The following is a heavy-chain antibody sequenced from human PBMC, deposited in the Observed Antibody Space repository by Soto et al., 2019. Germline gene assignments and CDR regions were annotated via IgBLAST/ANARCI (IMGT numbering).Heavy chain of an antibody. Sequence: QVQLVQSGAEVKKPGASVKVSCKASGYTFTSYGISWVRQAPGQGLEWMGWISAYNGNTNYAQKFQGRVTMTTDTPTSTAYMELRSLRSDDTAVYYCARGGKYCTNGVCFFYGMDVWGQGTTVTVSS. V-gene: IGHV1-18*01. D-gene: IGHD2-8*01. CDR3: ARGGKYCTNGVCFFYGMDV. CDR1: GYTFTSYG. J-gene: IGHJ6*02. CDR2: ISAYNGNT.